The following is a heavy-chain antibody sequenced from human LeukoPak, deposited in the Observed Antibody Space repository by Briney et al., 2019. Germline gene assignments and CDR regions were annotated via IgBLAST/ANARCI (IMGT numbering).Heavy chain of an antibody. CDR3: ANEAYGSGSYYTDY. V-gene: IGHV3-66*01. Sequence: GGSLRPSCAASGFTVSSNYMSWVRQAPGKGLEWVSVIYSGGSTYYADSVKGRFTISRDNSKNTLYLQMNSLRAEDTAVYYCANEAYGSGSYYTDYWGQGTLVTVSS. J-gene: IGHJ4*02. CDR1: GFTVSSNY. D-gene: IGHD3-10*01. CDR2: IYSGGST.